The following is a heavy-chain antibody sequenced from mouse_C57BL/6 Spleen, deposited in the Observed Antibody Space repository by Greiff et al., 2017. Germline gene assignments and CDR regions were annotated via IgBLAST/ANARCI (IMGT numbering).Heavy chain of an antibody. Sequence: VQLQQPGAELVKPGASVKLSCKASGYTFTSYWMQWVKQRPGQGLEWIGEIDPSDSYTNYNQKFKGQATLTVDTSSSTAYMQLSSLTSEDSAVYYGARLTTVGKSPDYWGQGTTLTVSA. CDR3: ARLTTVGKSPDY. J-gene: IGHJ2*01. D-gene: IGHD1-1*01. V-gene: IGHV1-50*01. CDR2: IDPSDSYT. CDR1: GYTFTSYW.